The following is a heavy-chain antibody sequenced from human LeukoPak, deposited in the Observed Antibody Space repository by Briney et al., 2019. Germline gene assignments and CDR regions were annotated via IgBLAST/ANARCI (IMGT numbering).Heavy chain of an antibody. CDR2: VSGTGGST. CDR3: ARADYPRIDY. J-gene: IGHJ4*02. V-gene: IGHV3-23*01. Sequence: PGGSLRLSCAASGFTFSNYAMTWVRQAPGKGLAWVSGVSGTGGSTYYADSVKGRFTISRDNSKNTLYLQMNSLRAEDTAVYYCARADYPRIDYWGQGTLVTVSS. D-gene: IGHD4-11*01. CDR1: GFTFSNYA.